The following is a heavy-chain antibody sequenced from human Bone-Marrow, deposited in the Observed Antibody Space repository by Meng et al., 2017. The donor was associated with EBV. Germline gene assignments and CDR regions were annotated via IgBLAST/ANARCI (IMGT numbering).Heavy chain of an antibody. D-gene: IGHD6-19*01. V-gene: IGHV1-3*01. CDR1: GYTFTNYA. CDR3: ATEPGYSSG. J-gene: IGHJ4*02. Sequence: QVLQFGAEVRKTGASVKVSCKASGYTFTNYAMHWVRQAPGQRLEWMGWINPGNGNTKYSQKFQGRASITRDISASIVYMELTSLRSEDTAVYYCATEPGYSSGWGQGTLVTVSS. CDR2: INPGNGNT.